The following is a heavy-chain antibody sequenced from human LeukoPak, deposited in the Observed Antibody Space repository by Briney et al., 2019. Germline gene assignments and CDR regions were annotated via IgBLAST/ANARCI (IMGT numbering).Heavy chain of an antibody. D-gene: IGHD6-19*01. CDR3: ARDPSNSSGRYEYFDY. J-gene: IGHJ4*02. Sequence: ASVKVSCKASGYTFTSHSISWVRQAPGQGLERMGWNSAWNGDTNYAQNFQGRITMTTDASTTTAYMELRSLTSDDTAVYYCARDPSNSSGRYEYFDYWGQGTLVTVSS. CDR1: GYTFTSHS. V-gene: IGHV1-18*01. CDR2: NSAWNGDT.